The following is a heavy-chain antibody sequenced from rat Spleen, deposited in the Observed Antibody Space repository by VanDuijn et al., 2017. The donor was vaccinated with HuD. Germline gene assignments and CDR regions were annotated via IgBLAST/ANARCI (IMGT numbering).Heavy chain of an antibody. V-gene: IGHV2S30*01. Sequence: QVQLKESGPDLVQPSQTLSLTCSVSGFSLTGNNIYWVRQPPGKGLEWMGRMRYDGDTSYNSTLKSRLSISRDTSKSQVFLKMNSLQTEDTATYYCARANRDSYAHFDYWGQGVMVTVSS. CDR1: GFSLTGNN. J-gene: IGHJ2*01. CDR2: MRYDGDT. CDR3: ARANRDSYAHFDY. D-gene: IGHD1-12*01.